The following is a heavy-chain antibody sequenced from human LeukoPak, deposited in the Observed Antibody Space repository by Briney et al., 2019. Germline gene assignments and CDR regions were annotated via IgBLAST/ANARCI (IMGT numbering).Heavy chain of an antibody. V-gene: IGHV3-11*06. CDR1: GFIFSDYY. Sequence: PGGSLRLSCPASGFIFSDYYMSWIRQAPGKGLEWVSYISSSSGYINYADSVKGRFTISRDNAKNSLYLQMNSLRAEDTAVYYCARVSYGDSGYFDYWGQGTLVTVSS. J-gene: IGHJ4*02. D-gene: IGHD4-17*01. CDR2: ISSSSGYI. CDR3: ARVSYGDSGYFDY.